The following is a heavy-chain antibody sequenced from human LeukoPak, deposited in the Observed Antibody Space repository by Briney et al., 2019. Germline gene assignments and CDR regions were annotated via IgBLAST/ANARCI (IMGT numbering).Heavy chain of an antibody. V-gene: IGHV4-4*07. Sequence: SETLSLTCTVSGGSISSYYWTWIRQPAGKGLEWIGRIYSSGRTNYNPSLKGRVTMSADTSKNQFSLKLTSVTAADTAVYYCAREDYDSSGYYSVYWFDPWGQGTLVTVSS. CDR2: IYSSGRT. CDR1: GGSISSYY. J-gene: IGHJ5*02. D-gene: IGHD3-22*01. CDR3: AREDYDSSGYYSVYWFDP.